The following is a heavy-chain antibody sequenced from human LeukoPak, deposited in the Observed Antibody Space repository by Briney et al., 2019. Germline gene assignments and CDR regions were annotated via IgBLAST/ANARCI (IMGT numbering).Heavy chain of an antibody. CDR2: MNPNSGNT. V-gene: IGHV1-8*01. Sequence: VASVKVSCKASGYTFTSYDINCVRQATGQGLEWMGWMNPNSGNTGYAQKFQGRVTMTRNTSISTAYMELSSLRSEDTAVYYCARGDIVVVPGTRNWFDPWGQGTLVTVSS. CDR1: GYTFTSYD. D-gene: IGHD2-2*01. CDR3: ARGDIVVVPGTRNWFDP. J-gene: IGHJ5*02.